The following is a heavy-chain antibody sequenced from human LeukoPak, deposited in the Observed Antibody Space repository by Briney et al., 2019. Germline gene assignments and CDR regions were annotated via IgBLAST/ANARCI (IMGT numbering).Heavy chain of an antibody. V-gene: IGHV4-39*01. CDR3: ARLGYSYGQVDY. CDR2: IYYSGST. CDR1: GGSISSSSYY. J-gene: IGHJ4*02. Sequence: KPSETLSLTCTVSGGSISSSSYYWGWIRQPPGKGLEWIGSIYYSGSTYYNPSLESRVTISVDTSKNQFSLKLSSVTAADTAVYYCARLGYSYGQVDYWGQGTLVTVSS. D-gene: IGHD5-18*01.